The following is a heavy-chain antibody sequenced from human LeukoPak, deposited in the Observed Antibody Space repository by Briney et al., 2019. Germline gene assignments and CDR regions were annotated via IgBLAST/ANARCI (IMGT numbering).Heavy chain of an antibody. CDR1: GYTFTSYD. V-gene: IGHV1-8*01. Sequence: ASVKVSRKASGYTFTSYDINWVRQATGQGLEWMGWMNPNSGNTGYAQKFQGRVTMTRNTSISTAYMELSSPKSEDTAVYYCARGPAAHPWFDPWGQGTLVTVSS. D-gene: IGHD6-13*01. J-gene: IGHJ5*02. CDR2: MNPNSGNT. CDR3: ARGPAAHPWFDP.